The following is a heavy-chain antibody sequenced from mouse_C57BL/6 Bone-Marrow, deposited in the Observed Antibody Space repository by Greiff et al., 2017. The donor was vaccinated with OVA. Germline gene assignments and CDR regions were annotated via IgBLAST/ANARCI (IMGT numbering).Heavy chain of an antibody. CDR2: IDPETGGT. CDR3: TRSLSNFYAMDY. CDR1: GYTFTDYE. J-gene: IGHJ4*01. Sequence: VKLQESGAELVRPGASVTLSCKASGYTFTDYEMHWVKQTPVHGLEWIGAIDPETGGTAYNQKFKGKAILTADKSSSTAYMELRSLTSEDSAVYYCTRSLSNFYAMDYWGQGTSVTVSS. D-gene: IGHD2-5*01. V-gene: IGHV1-15*01.